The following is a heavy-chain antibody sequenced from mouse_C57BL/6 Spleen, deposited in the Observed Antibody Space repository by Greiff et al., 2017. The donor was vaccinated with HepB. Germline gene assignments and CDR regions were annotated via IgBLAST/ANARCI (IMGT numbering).Heavy chain of an antibody. CDR3: ARWDYGSSLY. CDR1: GYAFSSSW. V-gene: IGHV1-82*01. CDR2: IYPGDGDT. J-gene: IGHJ2*01. D-gene: IGHD1-1*01. Sequence: VKVVESGPELVKPGASVKISCKASGYAFSSSWMNWVKQRPGKGLEWIGRIYPGDGDTNYNGKFKGKATLTADKSSSTAYMQLSSLTSEDSAVYFCARWDYGSSLYWGQGTTLTVSS.